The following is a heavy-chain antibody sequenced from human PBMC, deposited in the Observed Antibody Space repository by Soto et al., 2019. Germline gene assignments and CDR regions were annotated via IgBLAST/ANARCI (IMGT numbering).Heavy chain of an antibody. CDR3: ARGKYSGCDV. CDR2: TYYRSKWYN. Sequence: PSQTLSLTCAISGDSFSSNGVAWNWIRQSPSRGLEWLGRTYYRSKWYNEYADSVKSRITVNQDTSKTQFSMPLNSVTPEDTAVYYCARGKYSGCDVWGQGAMVTVS. V-gene: IGHV6-1*01. CDR1: GDSFSSNGVA. D-gene: IGHD2-15*01. J-gene: IGHJ3*01.